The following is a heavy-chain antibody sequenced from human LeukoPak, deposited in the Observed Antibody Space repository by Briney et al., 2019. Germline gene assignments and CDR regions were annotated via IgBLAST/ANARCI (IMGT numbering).Heavy chain of an antibody. Sequence: GASVKVSCKVSGYTLSELSMHWVRQAPGKGLEWMGGFDPEDGETIYAQKFEGRVTMTEDTSTDTAYMELSSLRSEDTAVYYCATVSYFDYVWGSYRHDAFDIWGQGIMVTVSS. D-gene: IGHD3-16*02. V-gene: IGHV1-24*01. CDR3: ATVSYFDYVWGSYRHDAFDI. J-gene: IGHJ3*02. CDR2: FDPEDGET. CDR1: GYTLSELS.